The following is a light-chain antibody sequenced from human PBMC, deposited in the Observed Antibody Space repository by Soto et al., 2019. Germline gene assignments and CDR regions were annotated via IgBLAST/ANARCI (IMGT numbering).Light chain of an antibody. V-gene: IGLV2-23*02. CDR3: CSYAGSSTPYV. CDR2: EVS. CDR1: SSDVGSYNL. Sequence: QSALTQPASVSGSPGQSITISCTGTSSDVGSYNLVSWYQQHPGKAPKPVIFEVSQRPSGVSNRFSGSKSGNTASLTISGLQAEDEADYYCCSYAGSSTPYVFGIGTKLTVL. J-gene: IGLJ1*01.